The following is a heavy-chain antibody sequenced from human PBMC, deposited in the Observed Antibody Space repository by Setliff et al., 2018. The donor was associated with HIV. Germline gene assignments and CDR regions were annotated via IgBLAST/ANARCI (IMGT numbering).Heavy chain of an antibody. D-gene: IGHD6-19*01. Sequence: SETLSLTCTVSGDSSGINYGAGIRQPPGKGREWIGAVSYAGTTYYNPSLDGRVSMSFDSSTTQFSLRLRSMAAADAATYYCTADRASVWYGHWGQGTLVTVSS. CDR1: GDSSGINY. CDR2: VSYAGTT. V-gene: IGHV4-59*04. CDR3: TADRASVWYGH. J-gene: IGHJ5*02.